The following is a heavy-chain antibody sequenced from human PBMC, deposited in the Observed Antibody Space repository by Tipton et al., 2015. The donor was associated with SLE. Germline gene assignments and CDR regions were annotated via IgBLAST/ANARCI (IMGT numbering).Heavy chain of an antibody. V-gene: IGHV4-34*01. J-gene: IGHJ4*02. D-gene: IGHD2-2*01. CDR1: GGSVIGYY. CDR3: ARPVYCSSTYCTGPFHF. Sequence: TLSLTCAVNGGSVIGYYWSWIRQPPGKGLEWIGEINHGGSTNYNSSLKSRVTISVDMSMNHFSLKLRSLTAADTAVYYCARPVYCSSTYCTGPFHFWGQGTLVTVSS. CDR2: INHGGST.